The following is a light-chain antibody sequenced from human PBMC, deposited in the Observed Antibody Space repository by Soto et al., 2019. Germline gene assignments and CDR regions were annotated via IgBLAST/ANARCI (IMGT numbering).Light chain of an antibody. V-gene: IGKV1-39*01. J-gene: IGKJ1*01. CDR2: GAS. Sequence: DIQMTQSPSSLSASVGDRVTITCRASQSVGSYLNWYQQKPGKAPELLIFGASILQSVVPSRFSGGGSGTEFTLTISGLQPEDIATYYCQQTYNKRTFGQGTKVEIK. CDR1: QSVGSY. CDR3: QQTYNKRT.